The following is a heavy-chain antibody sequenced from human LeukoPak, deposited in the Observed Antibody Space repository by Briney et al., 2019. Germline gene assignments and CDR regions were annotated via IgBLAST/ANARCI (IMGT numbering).Heavy chain of an antibody. CDR2: ISSSGGST. J-gene: IGHJ3*02. CDR3: ARGTVVSWSAFDI. Sequence: GGSLRLSCAASGFTFSSYAMSWVRQAPGKGLECVSGISSSGGSTHYTDSVKGRFTISRDNSKNTLYLQMSSLRAEDTAAYYCARGTVVSWSAFDIWGQGTMVTVSS. V-gene: IGHV3-23*01. CDR1: GFTFSSYA. D-gene: IGHD3-16*01.